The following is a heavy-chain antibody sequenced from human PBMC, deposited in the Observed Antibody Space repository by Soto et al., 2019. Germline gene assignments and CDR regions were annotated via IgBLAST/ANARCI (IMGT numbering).Heavy chain of an antibody. D-gene: IGHD2-21*01. CDR2: VYHSGST. Sequence: QVYLHQSGPGLVKPSGTLSLTCAVSGDSISSTHWWTRVRQTPGKGLEWIGEVYHSGSTSYNPSLKSRVTISVDKSNNQFSLKLTSVTAADTAVYYCATLPPRIVVTVLPIPTWGQGTLVSVSS. J-gene: IGHJ5*02. CDR1: GDSISSTHW. V-gene: IGHV4-4*02. CDR3: ATLPPRIVVTVLPIPT.